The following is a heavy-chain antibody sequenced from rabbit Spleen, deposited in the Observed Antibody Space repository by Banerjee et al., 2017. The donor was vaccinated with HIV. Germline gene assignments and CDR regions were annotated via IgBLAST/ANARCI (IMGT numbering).Heavy chain of an antibody. V-gene: IGHV1S40*01. CDR3: ARGIPSGAYYFDL. Sequence: QSLEESGGDLVKPGASLPLTCTASGFSFSSNDYMCWVRQAPGTGLEWIACIYGGSSGSTYYASWAKGRFTISKTSSTTVTLQMTSLTAADTATYFCARGIPSGAYYFDLWGQGTLVTVS. D-gene: IGHD2-1*01. J-gene: IGHJ4*01. CDR2: IYGGSSGST. CDR1: GFSFSSNDY.